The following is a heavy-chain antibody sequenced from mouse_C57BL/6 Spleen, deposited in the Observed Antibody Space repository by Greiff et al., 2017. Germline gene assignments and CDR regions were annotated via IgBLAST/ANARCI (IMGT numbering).Heavy chain of an antibody. V-gene: IGHV1-69*01. D-gene: IGHD2-4*01. CDR3: ARWGDYDDAMDD. CDR2: IDPSDSYT. CDR1: GYTFTSYW. J-gene: IGHJ4*01. Sequence: QVQLQQPGAELVMPGASVKLSCKASGYTFTSYWMHWVKQRPGQGLEWIGEIDPSDSYTNYNQKFKGKSTLTVDKSSSTAYMQLSSLTSEDSAVYYCARWGDYDDAMDDWGQGTLVTVSS.